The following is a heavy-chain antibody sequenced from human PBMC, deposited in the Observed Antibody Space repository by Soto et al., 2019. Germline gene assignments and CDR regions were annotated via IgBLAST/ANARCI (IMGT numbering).Heavy chain of an antibody. Sequence: SETLSLGCTVSGGSISSDYWSWIRQPPGKGRGWIGYMYYSGSTNYNPSLKSRVTISLDTSKNQVSLKLSSVTAADTAVYYCARGGIDLPAAMRRSWFDPSGQGTRVTVSS. D-gene: IGHD2-2*01. V-gene: IGHV4-59*01. CDR1: GGSISSDY. CDR3: ARGGIDLPAAMRRSWFDP. CDR2: MYYSGST. J-gene: IGHJ5*02.